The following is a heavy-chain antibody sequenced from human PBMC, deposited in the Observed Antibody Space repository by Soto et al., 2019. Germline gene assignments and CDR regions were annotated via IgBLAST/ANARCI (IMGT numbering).Heavy chain of an antibody. CDR1: GGFISTGGYY. V-gene: IGHV4-31*03. CDR2: IHDSGST. Sequence: NPSETLSLTCTVSGGFISTGGYYWNWIRQHPGEGLEWIGYIHDSGSTYDNPSLRGRVTMSLDTSNNQFSLKLSSVTAADTAIYYCARFDPGPYYFDFWGRGTLVTVSS. CDR3: ARFDPGPYYFDF. J-gene: IGHJ4*02. D-gene: IGHD3-9*01.